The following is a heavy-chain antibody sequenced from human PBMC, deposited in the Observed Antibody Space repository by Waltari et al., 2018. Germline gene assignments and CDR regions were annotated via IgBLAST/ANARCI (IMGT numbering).Heavy chain of an antibody. CDR3: ARDRGRGLYLDS. D-gene: IGHD1-26*01. Sequence: QLQLQQSGPGLVKPSESRFLSYAVSGDSVSNNDWGRWGRQPPGKGRGWIGQIHGTGKTNYNPSLESRVTVSMDTSNNQFSLRVTSPTAADTAVYFCARDRGRGLYLDSWGQGTLVTVS. V-gene: IGHV4-4*02. CDR2: IHGTGKT. J-gene: IGHJ4*02. CDR1: GDSVSNNDW.